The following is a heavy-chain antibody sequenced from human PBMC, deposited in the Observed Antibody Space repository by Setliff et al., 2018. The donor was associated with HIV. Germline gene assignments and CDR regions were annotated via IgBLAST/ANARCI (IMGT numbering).Heavy chain of an antibody. CDR2: INHSGST. J-gene: IGHJ3*02. Sequence: SETLSLTCAVYGGSFSDNYWSWIRQPPGKGLEWIGEINHSGSTNYNPSLKSRVTISGDTSKNQFSLKLNSVTAADTAVYYCARQQWLGAFDIWGQGTMVTVSS. V-gene: IGHV4-34*01. D-gene: IGHD6-19*01. CDR1: GGSFSDNY. CDR3: ARQQWLGAFDI.